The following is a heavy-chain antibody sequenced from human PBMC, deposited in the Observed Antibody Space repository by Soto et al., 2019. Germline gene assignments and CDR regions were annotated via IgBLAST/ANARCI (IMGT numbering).Heavy chain of an antibody. CDR1: GGSISSYY. J-gene: IGHJ6*02. V-gene: IGHV4-4*07. D-gene: IGHD3-10*01. Sequence: KASETLSLTCTVSGGSISSYYWSWIRQPAGKGLEWTGRIHTSGSTNYNPSLKSRVTMSVDTSKNQFSLKLSSVTAADTAVYYCARDSLQAYGSGSYYNPYYGLDVWGQGTTVTVSS. CDR2: IHTSGST. CDR3: ARDSLQAYGSGSYYNPYYGLDV.